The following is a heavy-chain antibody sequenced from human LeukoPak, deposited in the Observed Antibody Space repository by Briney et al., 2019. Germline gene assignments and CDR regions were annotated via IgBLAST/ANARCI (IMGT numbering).Heavy chain of an antibody. D-gene: IGHD3-22*01. Sequence: PSETLSLTCAVSGGSISSSSYYWGWIRQPPGKGLEWIGSIDYSGSPCYRPSLNSRATISVDTSKRQVSLKLSSVTAADTAVYYCARETNDYFDSSAYMDVWGQGTTVTVSS. CDR2: IDYSGSP. CDR1: GGSISSSSYY. CDR3: ARETNDYFDSSAYMDV. J-gene: IGHJ6*03. V-gene: IGHV4-39*07.